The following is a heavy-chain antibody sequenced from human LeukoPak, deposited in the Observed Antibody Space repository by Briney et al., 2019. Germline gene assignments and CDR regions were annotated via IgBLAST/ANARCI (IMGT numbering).Heavy chain of an antibody. CDR1: GDSVSSNSAA. Sequence: SQTLSLACAISGDSVSSNSAAWNWIRQSPSRGLEWLGRTYYRSKWYNDYAVSVKSRMTINPDTSKNQFSLQLSSVTPEDTAVYYCARDHGYCSGGSCYSVDYWGQGTLVTVSS. D-gene: IGHD2-15*01. V-gene: IGHV6-1*01. CDR2: TYYRSKWYN. CDR3: ARDHGYCSGGSCYSVDY. J-gene: IGHJ4*02.